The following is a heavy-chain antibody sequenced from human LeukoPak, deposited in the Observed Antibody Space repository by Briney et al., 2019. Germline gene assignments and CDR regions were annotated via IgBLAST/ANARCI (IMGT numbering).Heavy chain of an antibody. J-gene: IGHJ4*02. CDR1: GGSISDYY. CDR2: IYTSGST. D-gene: IGHD6-19*01. Sequence: PSETLSLTXTVSGGSISDYYWSWIRQPAGKGLEWIGRIYTSGSTNYNPSLKSRVTMSVDTSKNQFSLKLSSVTAADTAVYYCARDRHGMSVSDYFDYWGQGTLVTVSS. V-gene: IGHV4-4*07. CDR3: ARDRHGMSVSDYFDY.